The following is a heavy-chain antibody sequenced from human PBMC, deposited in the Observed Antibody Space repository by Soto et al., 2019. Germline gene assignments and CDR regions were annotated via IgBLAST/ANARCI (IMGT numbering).Heavy chain of an antibody. V-gene: IGHV3-23*01. Sequence: GGSLRLSCAASGFTFSSYAMSWVRQAPGKGLEWVSAISGSGGSTYYADSVKGRFTISRDNSKNTLYLQMNSLRAEDTAVYYCAIDCIAVAANHNYSHHRGQAPLVTV. CDR3: AIDCIAVAANHNYSHH. D-gene: IGHD6-19*01. J-gene: IGHJ1*01. CDR1: GFTFSSYA. CDR2: ISGSGGST.